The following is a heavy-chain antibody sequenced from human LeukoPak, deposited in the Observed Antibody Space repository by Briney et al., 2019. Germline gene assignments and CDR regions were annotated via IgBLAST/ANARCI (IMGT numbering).Heavy chain of an antibody. Sequence: PGGSLRLSCLASGFTFSDYYMSWIRQAPGKGLEWISYISSSGGSTNYADSVKGRFTISRDNPKNSLYLLMNTLRAEDTAMYYCARDFIHRSGEANYWGQGTLVTVSS. CDR2: ISSSGGST. D-gene: IGHD3-22*01. CDR1: GFTFSDYY. V-gene: IGHV3-11*05. J-gene: IGHJ4*02. CDR3: ARDFIHRSGEANY.